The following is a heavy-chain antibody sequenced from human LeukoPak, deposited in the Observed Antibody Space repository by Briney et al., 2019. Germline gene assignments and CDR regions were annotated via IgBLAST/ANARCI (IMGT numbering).Heavy chain of an antibody. CDR1: GYTFTGYY. D-gene: IGHD3-3*02. V-gene: IGHV1-2*02. CDR2: INPNSGGT. Sequence: VASVKVSCKASGYTFTGYYMHWVRQAPGQGLEWMGWINPNSGGTNYAQKFQGRVTMTRGTSISTAYMELSRLRSDDTAVYYCARDLHFDKKDYWGQGTLVTVSS. J-gene: IGHJ4*02. CDR3: ARDLHFDKKDY.